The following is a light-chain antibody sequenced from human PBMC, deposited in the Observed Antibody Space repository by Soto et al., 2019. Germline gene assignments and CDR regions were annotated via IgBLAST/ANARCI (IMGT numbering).Light chain of an antibody. J-gene: IGLJ3*02. Sequence: QSALTQPASVSGSPGQSITISCTGTSSDIGSDNFVSWHQQHPGKAPKFIIYGVSNRPSGVSNRFSGSKSGNTASLTITGLQADDEADYYCSSYTTTYIWVFGGETKLTVL. V-gene: IGLV2-14*01. CDR1: SSDIGSDNF. CDR3: SSYTTTYIWV. CDR2: GVS.